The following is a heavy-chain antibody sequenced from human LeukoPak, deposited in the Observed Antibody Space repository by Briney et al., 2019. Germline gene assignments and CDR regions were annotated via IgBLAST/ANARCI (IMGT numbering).Heavy chain of an antibody. CDR1: GFTFSNYW. CDR2: IKQDGSET. Sequence: GGSLRLSCAASGFTFSNYWMSWVRQAPGKGLEWVANIKQDGSETYYVDSVKGRFTISRDNAKNSLYLQMNSLRAEDTAVYYCARGGGSHQPWGQGTLVTVSS. V-gene: IGHV3-7*01. CDR3: ARGGGSHQP. D-gene: IGHD1-26*01. J-gene: IGHJ5*02.